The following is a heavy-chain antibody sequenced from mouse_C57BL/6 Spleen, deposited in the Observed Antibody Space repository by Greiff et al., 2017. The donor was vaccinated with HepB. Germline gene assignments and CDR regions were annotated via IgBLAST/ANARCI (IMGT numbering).Heavy chain of an antibody. V-gene: IGHV14-4*01. J-gene: IGHJ4*01. CDR2: IDPENGDT. D-gene: IGHD2-4*01. Sequence: VQLQQSGAELVRPGASVKLSCTASGFNIKDDYMHWVKQRPEQGLEWIGWIDPENGDTEYASNFQGKATITADTSSNTAYLQLSSLTSEDTAVSYCTTDYDAGYAMGYWGQGTSVTVSS. CDR1: GFNIKDDY. CDR3: TTDYDAGYAMGY.